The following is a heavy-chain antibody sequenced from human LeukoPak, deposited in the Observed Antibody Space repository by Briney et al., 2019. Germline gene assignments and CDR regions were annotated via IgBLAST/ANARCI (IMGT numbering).Heavy chain of an antibody. CDR3: AKAGVVYTVTTTYFDY. CDR2: ISGSGGST. J-gene: IGHJ4*02. D-gene: IGHD4-17*01. CDR1: GSTFSSYA. V-gene: IGHV3-23*01. Sequence: GGSLRLSCAASGSTFSSYAMSWVRQAPGKGLEWVSAISGSGGSTYYADSVKGRFTISRDNSKNTLYLQMNSLRAEDTAVYYCAKAGVVYTVTTTYFDYWGQGTLVTVSS.